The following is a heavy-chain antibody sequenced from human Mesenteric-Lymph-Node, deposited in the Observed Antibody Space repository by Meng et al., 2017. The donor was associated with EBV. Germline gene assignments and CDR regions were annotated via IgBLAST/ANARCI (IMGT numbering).Heavy chain of an antibody. CDR1: GYTFSHHG. J-gene: IGHJ4*02. Sequence: QVQLVQSGAEVKNPGASVKVSCKASGYTFSHHGITWVRQAPGQGFEWMGWISAANGNTNYAQKFQGRVTMTTDTSTSTANMELKSLNTDDTAIYYCARGHPYYDSSGSDFWGQGTLVTVSS. CDR2: ISAANGNT. D-gene: IGHD3-22*01. CDR3: ARGHPYYDSSGSDF. V-gene: IGHV1-18*01.